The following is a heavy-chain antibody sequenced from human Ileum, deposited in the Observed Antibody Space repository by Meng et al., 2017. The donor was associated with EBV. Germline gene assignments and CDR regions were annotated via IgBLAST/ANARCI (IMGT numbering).Heavy chain of an antibody. CDR1: GFTFSNYY. J-gene: IGHJ4*02. CDR3: VYSSSFH. CDR2: ISSTGSTT. V-gene: IGHV3-11*01. D-gene: IGHD6-13*01. Sequence: QVPLVASGGGLVKPGGSLRLSCAASGFTFSNYYMNWIRQAPGKGLEWVSFISSTGSTTYYADSVKGRFTVSRDNAKNSLFLQMHSLRAEDTAVYYCVYSSSFHWGQGTLVTVSS.